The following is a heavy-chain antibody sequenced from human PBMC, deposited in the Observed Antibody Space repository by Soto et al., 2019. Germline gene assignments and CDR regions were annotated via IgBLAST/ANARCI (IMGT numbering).Heavy chain of an antibody. CDR3: AKDKYYYGSGSYYTGFDY. Sequence: EVQLLESGGGLVQPGGSLRLSCAASGFTFSSYAMSWVRQAPGKGLEWVSAISGSGGSTYYADSVKGRFTISRDNSKNTLYLQMNSLRAEDTAVYYCAKDKYYYGSGSYYTGFDYWGQGTLVTVSS. D-gene: IGHD3-10*01. CDR2: ISGSGGST. CDR1: GFTFSSYA. V-gene: IGHV3-23*01. J-gene: IGHJ4*02.